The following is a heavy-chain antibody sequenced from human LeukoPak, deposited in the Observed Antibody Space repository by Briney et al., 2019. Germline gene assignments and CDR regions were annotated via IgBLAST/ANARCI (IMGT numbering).Heavy chain of an antibody. CDR1: GGTFSTYA. Sequence: SVKVSCKASGGTFSTYAISWVRQAPGQGPEWMGRIIPIFGTANYAQMFQGRVTITTDESTSTAYMELSSLRSEDTAVYYCACGYSYGSFDYWGQGTLVTVSS. CDR2: IIPIFGTA. V-gene: IGHV1-69*05. D-gene: IGHD5-18*01. CDR3: ACGYSYGSFDY. J-gene: IGHJ4*02.